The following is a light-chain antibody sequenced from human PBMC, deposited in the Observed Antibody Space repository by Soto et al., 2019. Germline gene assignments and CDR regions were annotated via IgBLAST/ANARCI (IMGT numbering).Light chain of an antibody. Sequence: DIQMTQSPSSLSASVGDRVTITCRASQSISNYLNWYQQKPGKAPKLLIYAASSMQSGVPSRFSGSGSETDFTLTISSLQPDESATYYCQQSFIPLWTFGQGTKVQV. CDR3: QQSFIPLWT. J-gene: IGKJ1*01. V-gene: IGKV1-39*01. CDR1: QSISNY. CDR2: AAS.